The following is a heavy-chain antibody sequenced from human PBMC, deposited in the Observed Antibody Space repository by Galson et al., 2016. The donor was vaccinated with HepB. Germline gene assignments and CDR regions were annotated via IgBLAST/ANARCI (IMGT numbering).Heavy chain of an antibody. CDR2: IRDSGVVT. D-gene: IGHD6-13*01. Sequence: SLRLSCAASGFVFSRYAMTWVRQAPGKGLEWVAAIRDSGVVTYYADSVKGRFTISRDNHKNTQYLQMNSLRAEDTAVYYCAKRGAAADTLPYYYALDFWGQGTTVTVSS. CDR3: AKRGAAADTLPYYYALDF. CDR1: GFVFSRYA. J-gene: IGHJ6*02. V-gene: IGHV3-23*01.